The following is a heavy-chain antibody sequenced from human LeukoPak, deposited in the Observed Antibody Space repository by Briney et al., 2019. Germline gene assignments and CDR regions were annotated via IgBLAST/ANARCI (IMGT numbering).Heavy chain of an antibody. CDR1: GGSISSGGYY. CDR3: ARGSWNGGFDY. D-gene: IGHD1-1*01. Sequence: SQTLSLTCTVSGGSISSGGYYWSWIRQPPGKGLDWIGYIYHSGSTYYNPSPKSRVTISVDRSKNQFSLKLSSVTAADTAVYYCARGSWNGGFDYWGQGTLVTVSS. V-gene: IGHV4-30-2*01. CDR2: IYHSGST. J-gene: IGHJ4*02.